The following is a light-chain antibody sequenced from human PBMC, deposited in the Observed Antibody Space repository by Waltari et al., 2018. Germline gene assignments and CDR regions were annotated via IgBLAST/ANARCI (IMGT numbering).Light chain of an antibody. CDR2: EVN. J-gene: IGLJ3*02. Sequence: QSALTQPASVSGSPGQSITIPCTGTNGDIGKSNYVSWYQQHPGKAPKLIIYEVNYRPSGVSNRFSGSKSGNTASLTISGLQAEDEADYYCCSFTRASTWVFGGGTKLTVL. CDR3: CSFTRASTWV. CDR1: NGDIGKSNY. V-gene: IGLV2-14*01.